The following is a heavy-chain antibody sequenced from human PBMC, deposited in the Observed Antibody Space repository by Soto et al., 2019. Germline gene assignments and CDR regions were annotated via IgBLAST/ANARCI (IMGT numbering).Heavy chain of an antibody. D-gene: IGHD3-22*01. CDR1: GYTFTSYY. Sequence: QVQLVQSGAEVKKPGASVKVSCKASGYTFTSYYMHWVRQAPGQGLERMGIINPSGGSTTYAQKLQGGVTVTGNTSTSTVYMELSSLRSEDTAVYYCARGPNYYDSSGYPGAWGQGTLVTVSS. J-gene: IGHJ5*02. CDR3: ARGPNYYDSSGYPGA. CDR2: INPSGGST. V-gene: IGHV1-46*01.